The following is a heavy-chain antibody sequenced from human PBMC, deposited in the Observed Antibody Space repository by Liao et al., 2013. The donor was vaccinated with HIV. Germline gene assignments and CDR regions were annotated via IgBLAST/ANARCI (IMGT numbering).Heavy chain of an antibody. V-gene: IGHV4-4*07. J-gene: IGHJ6*03. CDR1: GDSITTYY. CDR2: MYSSGSA. CDR3: ARVLYYFYYMDV. Sequence: QVQLQESGPGLVKPSETLSLACTVSGDSITTYYWSWIRQPAGKGLEWIGRMYSSGSANYNPSLKSRVTISTDGSRNQFSLELRSVTAADTAVYYCARVLYYFYYMDVWGEGTAVTVTS.